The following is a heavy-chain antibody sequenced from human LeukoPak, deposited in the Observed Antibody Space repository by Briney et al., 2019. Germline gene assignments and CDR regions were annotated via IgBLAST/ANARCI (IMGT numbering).Heavy chain of an antibody. Sequence: ASVKVSCKVSGYTLTELSMHWVRQAPGKGREWMGGFDPEDGETIYAQKFQGRVTMTEDTSTDTAYMELSSLRSEDTAVYYCATASRGLLWLRREYYYYGMDVWGQGTTVTVSS. V-gene: IGHV1-24*01. CDR2: FDPEDGET. CDR3: ATASRGLLWLRREYYYYGMDV. J-gene: IGHJ6*02. D-gene: IGHD5-12*01. CDR1: GYTLTELS.